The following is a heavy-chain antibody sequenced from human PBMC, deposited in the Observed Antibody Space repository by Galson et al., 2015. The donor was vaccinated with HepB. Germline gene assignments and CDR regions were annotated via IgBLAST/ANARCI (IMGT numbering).Heavy chain of an antibody. V-gene: IGHV3-30-3*01. Sequence: SLRLSCAASGFTFSSYAMHWVRQAPGKGLEWVAVISYDGSNKYYADSVKGRFTISRDNSKNTLYLQMNSLRAEDTAVYYCARDGFEVRGVFYYYYYMDVWGKGTTVTVSS. D-gene: IGHD3-10*01. CDR3: ARDGFEVRGVFYYYYYMDV. J-gene: IGHJ6*03. CDR1: GFTFSSYA. CDR2: ISYDGSNK.